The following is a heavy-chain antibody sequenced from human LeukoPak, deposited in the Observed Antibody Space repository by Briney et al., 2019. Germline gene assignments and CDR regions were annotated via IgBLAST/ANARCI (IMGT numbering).Heavy chain of an antibody. CDR1: GYTFTGYY. CDR3: ARVGSDSSGWRRFDY. D-gene: IGHD6-19*01. J-gene: IGHJ4*02. CDR2: INPNSGGT. V-gene: IGHV1-2*02. Sequence: ASVKVSCKASGYTFTGYYMHWVRQAPGQGLEWIGWINPNSGGTNSAQKFQGRVTMTRDTSINTAYMELSRLRSDDTAVYYCARVGSDSSGWRRFDYWGQGTLVTVSS.